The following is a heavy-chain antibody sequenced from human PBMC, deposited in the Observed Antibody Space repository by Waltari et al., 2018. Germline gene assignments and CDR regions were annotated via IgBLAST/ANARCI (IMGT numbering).Heavy chain of an antibody. D-gene: IGHD6-13*01. J-gene: IGHJ4*02. CDR3: ARDEPLIAAAGPFDY. Sequence: QVQLVQSGAEVKKPGASVKVSCKASGYTFTSYGISWLRPAPGQGLEWMGWISAYNGNTNYAQKLQGRVTMTTDTSTSTAYMELRSLRSDDTAVYYCARDEPLIAAAGPFDYWGQGTLVTVSS. CDR2: ISAYNGNT. V-gene: IGHV1-18*01. CDR1: GYTFTSYG.